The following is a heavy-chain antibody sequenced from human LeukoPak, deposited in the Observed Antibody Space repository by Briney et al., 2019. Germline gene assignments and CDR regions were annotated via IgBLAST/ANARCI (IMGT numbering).Heavy chain of an antibody. V-gene: IGHV4-34*01. CDR3: ARGRLYYYDSSGYYVKSRALYYFDY. Sequence: PSETLSLTCAVYGGSFSGYYWSWIRQPPGKGLEWIGEINHSGSTNYNPSLKSRVTISVGTSKNQFSLKLSSVTAADTAVYYCARGRLYYYDSSGYYVKSRALYYFDYWGQGTLVTVSS. J-gene: IGHJ4*02. CDR1: GGSFSGYY. CDR2: INHSGST. D-gene: IGHD3-22*01.